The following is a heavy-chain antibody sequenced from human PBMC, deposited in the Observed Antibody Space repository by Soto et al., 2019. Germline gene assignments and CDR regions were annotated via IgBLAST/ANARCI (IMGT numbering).Heavy chain of an antibody. Sequence: ASVKVSCKASGYTFTGYYMHWVRQAPGQGLEWMGWINPNSGGTNYAQKFQGWVTMTRDTSISTAYMELSRLRSDDTAVYYCARGTPYGSGSYYFYWGQGTLVTVSS. J-gene: IGHJ4*02. CDR1: GYTFTGYY. V-gene: IGHV1-2*04. CDR2: INPNSGGT. D-gene: IGHD3-10*01. CDR3: ARGTPYGSGSYYFY.